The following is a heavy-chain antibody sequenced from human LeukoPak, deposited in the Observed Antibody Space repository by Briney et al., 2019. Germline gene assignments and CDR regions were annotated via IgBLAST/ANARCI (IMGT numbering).Heavy chain of an antibody. CDR3: ARDVYCGGDCYYDDAFDI. J-gene: IGHJ3*02. CDR2: INPSGGST. D-gene: IGHD2-21*01. V-gene: IGHV1-46*01. CDR1: GYTFTSYY. Sequence: GASVKVSCKASGYTFTSYYMHWVRQAPGQGLEWMGIINPSGGSTSYAQKFRGRVTMTTDTTTSTAYMELRSLRSDDTAVYYCARDVYCGGDCYYDDAFDIWGQGTMVTVSS.